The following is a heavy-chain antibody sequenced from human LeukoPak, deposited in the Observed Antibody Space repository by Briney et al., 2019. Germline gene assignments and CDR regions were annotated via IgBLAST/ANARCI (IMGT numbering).Heavy chain of an antibody. CDR3: ARHDYCSGGSCYSGDTGFDY. CDR2: INHSGST. Sequence: SETLSLTCAVYGGSFSGYYWSWIRQPPGKGLEWIGEINHSGSTNYNPSLKSRVTISVDTSKNQFSLKLSSVTAADTAVYYCARHDYCSGGSCYSGDTGFDYWGQGTLVTVSS. CDR1: GGSFSGYY. V-gene: IGHV4-34*01. D-gene: IGHD2-15*01. J-gene: IGHJ4*02.